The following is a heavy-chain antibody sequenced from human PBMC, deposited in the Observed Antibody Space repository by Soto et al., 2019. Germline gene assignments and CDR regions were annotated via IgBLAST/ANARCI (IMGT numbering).Heavy chain of an antibody. CDR3: ARAPKGHSSSGYYFDY. CDR1: GYTFTSYG. J-gene: IGHJ4*02. Sequence: ASVKVSCKASGYTFTSYGISWVRQAPGQGLEWMGWISAYNGNTNYAQKLQGRVTMTTDTSTSTAYMELRSLRSDDTAVYYCARAPKGHSSSGYYFDYWGQGTLVTVSS. D-gene: IGHD6-13*01. V-gene: IGHV1-18*01. CDR2: ISAYNGNT.